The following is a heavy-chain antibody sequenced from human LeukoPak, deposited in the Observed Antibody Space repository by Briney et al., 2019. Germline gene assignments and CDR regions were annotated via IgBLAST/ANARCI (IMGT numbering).Heavy chain of an antibody. CDR1: GGSISSGDYY. D-gene: IGHD5-18*01. CDR3: ARDVVTGYSSDY. CDR2: VYYSGST. V-gene: IGHV4-30-4*01. Sequence: PSETLSLTCTVSGGSISSGDYYWSRIRQPPWKGLEWIGYVYYSGSTYHNPSLKSRVTISVDTSKNQFSLKLSSVTAADTAVYYCARDVVTGYSSDYWGQGTLVTVSS. J-gene: IGHJ4*02.